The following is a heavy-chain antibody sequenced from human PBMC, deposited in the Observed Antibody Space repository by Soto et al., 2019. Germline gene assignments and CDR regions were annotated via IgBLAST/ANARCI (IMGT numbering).Heavy chain of an antibody. CDR1: GYTFTGYY. V-gene: IGHV1-2*04. CDR2: INPNSGGT. J-gene: IGHJ4*02. D-gene: IGHD1-1*01. CDR3: ARERGQNEYYFDY. Sequence: ASVKVSCKASGYTFTGYYMHWVRQAPGQGLEWMGWINPNSGGTNYAQKFQGWVTMTRDTSISTAYMELSRLRSDDTAVYYCARERGQNEYYFDYWGQGTLVTVSS.